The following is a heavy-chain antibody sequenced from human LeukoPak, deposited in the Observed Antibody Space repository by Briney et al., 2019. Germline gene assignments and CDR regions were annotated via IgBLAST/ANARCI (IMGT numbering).Heavy chain of an antibody. CDR3: TKDRWLLNDAFDI. Sequence: GGTLRLSCAASGFTFSSYGMSWVRQAPGKGLEWVSAISGSGGSTYYADSVKGRFTISRDNSKNTLYLQMNSLRAEDTAVYYCTKDRWLLNDAFDIWGQGTMVTVSS. D-gene: IGHD3-22*01. J-gene: IGHJ3*02. CDR2: ISGSGGST. V-gene: IGHV3-23*01. CDR1: GFTFSSYG.